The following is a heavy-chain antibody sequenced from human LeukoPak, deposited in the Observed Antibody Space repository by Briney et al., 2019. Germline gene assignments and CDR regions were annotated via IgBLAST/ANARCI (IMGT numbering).Heavy chain of an antibody. J-gene: IGHJ4*02. Sequence: GGSLRLSCAASGFTFNNAWMSWVRQAPGKGLEWVGRIRSKANSYATAYAASVKGRFTISRDDSKNTAYLQMNSLKTEDTAVYYCTRLEWELLGDYWGQGTLVTVSS. CDR3: TRLEWELLGDY. CDR1: GFTFNNAW. D-gene: IGHD1-26*01. CDR2: IRSKANSYAT. V-gene: IGHV3-73*01.